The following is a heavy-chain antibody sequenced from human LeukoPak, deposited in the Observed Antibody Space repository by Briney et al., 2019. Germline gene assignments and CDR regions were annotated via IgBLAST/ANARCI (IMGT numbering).Heavy chain of an antibody. CDR1: GFTFSSSW. V-gene: IGHV3-7*01. CDR2: IKQDGSEK. CDR3: ARSLSH. Sequence: GGSLRLSCAASGFTFSSSWMYWVRQALGKGLEWVANIKQDGSEKYYVDSVKGRFTISRDNTKNSLFLQMQSLRAEDTAVYYCARSLSHWGQGTLVTVSS. J-gene: IGHJ4*02.